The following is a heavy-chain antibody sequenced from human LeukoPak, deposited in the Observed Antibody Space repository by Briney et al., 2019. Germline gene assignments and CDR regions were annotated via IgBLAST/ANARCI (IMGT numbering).Heavy chain of an antibody. Sequence: SETLSLTCTVSGGSISSYYWSWIRQPPGKGLEWIGYIYYSGSTNYNPSLKSRVTISVDTSKNQFSLKLSSVTDADTAVYYCARGGGDGYNYDYYYGMDVWGQGTTVTVSS. J-gene: IGHJ6*02. CDR1: GGSISSYY. CDR3: ARGGGDGYNYDYYYGMDV. CDR2: IYYSGST. D-gene: IGHD5-24*01. V-gene: IGHV4-59*08.